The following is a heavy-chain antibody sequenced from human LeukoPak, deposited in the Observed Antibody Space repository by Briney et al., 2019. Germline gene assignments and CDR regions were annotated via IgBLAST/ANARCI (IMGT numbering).Heavy chain of an antibody. J-gene: IGHJ4*02. V-gene: IGHV4-59*08. Sequence: SSETLSLTCTVSGGSISSYYWSWIRQPPGKGLEWIGYIYYSGSTNYNPSLKSRVTISVDTSKNQFSLKLSSVTAADTAVYYCARHGKRGVIVVVPAAYLDYWGQGTLVTVSS. CDR3: ARHGKRGVIVVVPAAYLDY. CDR1: GGSISSYY. CDR2: IYYSGST. D-gene: IGHD2-2*01.